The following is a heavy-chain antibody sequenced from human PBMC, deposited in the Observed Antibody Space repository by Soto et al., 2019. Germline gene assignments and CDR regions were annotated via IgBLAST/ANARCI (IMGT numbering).Heavy chain of an antibody. V-gene: IGHV4-59*01. CDR1: GGSISSYY. J-gene: IGHJ6*03. CDR2: IYYSGST. D-gene: IGHD1-1*01. CDR3: ARGRTTGTTWDYYYYMDV. Sequence: SETLSVTCTVSGGSISSYYWSWIRQPPWKGLEWIGYIYYSGSTNYNPSLKSRVTISVDTSKNQFSLKLSSVTAADTAVYYCARGRTTGTTWDYYYYMDVWGKGTTVTVSS.